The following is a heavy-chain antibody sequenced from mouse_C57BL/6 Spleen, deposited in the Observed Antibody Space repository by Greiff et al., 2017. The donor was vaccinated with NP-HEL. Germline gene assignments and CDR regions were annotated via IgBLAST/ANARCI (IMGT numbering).Heavy chain of an antibody. CDR1: GYSFTDYN. J-gene: IGHJ4*01. Sequence: EVQLQQSGPELVKPGASVKISCKASGYSFTDYNMNWVKQSNGKSLEWIGVINPNYGTTSYNQKFKGKATLTVDPSSSTAYMQLTSLTSEDSAVYYCLYDGYPHYYAMDYWGQGTSVTVSS. CDR2: INPNYGTT. D-gene: IGHD2-3*01. CDR3: LYDGYPHYYAMDY. V-gene: IGHV1-39*01.